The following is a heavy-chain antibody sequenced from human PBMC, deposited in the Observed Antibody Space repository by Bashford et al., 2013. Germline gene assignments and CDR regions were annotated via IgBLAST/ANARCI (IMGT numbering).Heavy chain of an antibody. CDR1: GGSISSGGYS. Sequence: SETLSLTCAVSGGSISSGGYSWSWIRQPPGKGLEWIGYIYHSGSTYYNPSLKSRVTISVDRSKNQFSLKLSSVTAADTAVYYCARGHSWIPGATWGQGTLVTVSS. V-gene: IGHV4-30-2*01. J-gene: IGHJ5*02. CDR3: ARGHSWIPGAT. CDR2: IYHSGST. D-gene: IGHD6-13*01.